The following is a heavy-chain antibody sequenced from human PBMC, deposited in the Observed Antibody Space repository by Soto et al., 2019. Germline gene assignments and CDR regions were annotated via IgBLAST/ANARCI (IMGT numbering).Heavy chain of an antibody. CDR2: IFWDDDK. CDR3: ARILTATGGHFDS. Sequence: QITFKEPGPTLVKPTQTLTLTCSFSGFSPTTSGVGVGWVRQFPEKTLEWLALIFWDDDKRYSPSLRSRLTIAKDTSKNQVVLTLTNVEHVDTATYYCARILTATGGHFDSWGQGALVTVSS. V-gene: IGHV2-5*02. CDR1: GFSPTTSGVG. D-gene: IGHD2-8*02. J-gene: IGHJ4*02.